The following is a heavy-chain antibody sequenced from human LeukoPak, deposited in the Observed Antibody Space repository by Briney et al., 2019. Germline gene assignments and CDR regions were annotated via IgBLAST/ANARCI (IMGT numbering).Heavy chain of an antibody. CDR2: IDSGGGT. CDR3: AKGPQGD. CDR1: GFTFRNYA. D-gene: IGHD3-16*01. J-gene: IGHJ4*02. Sequence: GGSLRLSCAASGFTFRNYAMSWVRQAPGKGLEWVSAIDSGGGTYYANSVKGRFTISRDNSKNTLYLQLSSLRVEDTAVYYCAKGPQGDWGQGALVTVSS. V-gene: IGHV3-23*01.